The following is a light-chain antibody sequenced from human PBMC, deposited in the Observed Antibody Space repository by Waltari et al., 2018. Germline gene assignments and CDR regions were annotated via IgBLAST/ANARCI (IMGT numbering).Light chain of an antibody. Sequence: DIQMTQSPSSLSASVGDRVNITCQASQDISNYLYWYQQKPGKAPNLLIYDASNLESGVPSRFSGSGSEADFTFTITSLQPEDIATYHCQQYANLPHTFGLGTRLEIK. CDR3: QQYANLPHT. CDR2: DAS. V-gene: IGKV1-33*01. CDR1: QDISNY. J-gene: IGKJ5*01.